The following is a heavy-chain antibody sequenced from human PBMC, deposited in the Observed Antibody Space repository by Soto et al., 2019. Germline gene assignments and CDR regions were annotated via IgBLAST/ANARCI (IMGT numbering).Heavy chain of an antibody. Sequence: SETLSLTCTVSGGSISSSGYYWSWIRQPPGKGLEWIGYIYYSGSTNYNPSLKSRVTISVVTSKNQFSLKLSSVTAADTAVYYCARAVVGATTYYYYGMDVWGQGTTVTVSS. CDR2: IYYSGST. J-gene: IGHJ6*02. CDR3: ARAVVGATTYYYYGMDV. CDR1: GGSISSSGYY. V-gene: IGHV4-61*08. D-gene: IGHD1-26*01.